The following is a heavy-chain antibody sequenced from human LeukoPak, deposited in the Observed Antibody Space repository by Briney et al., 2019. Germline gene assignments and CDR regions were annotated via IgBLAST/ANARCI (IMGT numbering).Heavy chain of an antibody. D-gene: IGHD3-22*01. CDR3: ARGPYYFDSSGAFDI. J-gene: IGHJ3*02. CDR1: GGSISSSSYY. CDR2: IYYSGST. V-gene: IGHV4-39*07. Sequence: SETLSLTCTVSGGSISSSSYYWGWIRQPPGKGLEWIGSIYYSGSTYYNPSLKSRVTISVDTSKNQFSLKLSSVTAADTAVYYCARGPYYFDSSGAFDIWGQATMVTVSS.